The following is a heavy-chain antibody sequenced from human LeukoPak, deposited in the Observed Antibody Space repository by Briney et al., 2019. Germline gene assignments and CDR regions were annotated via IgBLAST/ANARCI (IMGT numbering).Heavy chain of an antibody. D-gene: IGHD1-1*01. Sequence: SETLSLTCTVAGGSISSYYWSWIRQPAGKGLEWIGRIYITGSTNYNPSLKSRVTMSVDTSKNQFSLKLSSVTAADTAVYYCARDRGTWNDDGFDYWGQGTLVTVSS. CDR2: IYITGST. CDR3: ARDRGTWNDDGFDY. CDR1: GGSISSYY. J-gene: IGHJ4*02. V-gene: IGHV4-4*07.